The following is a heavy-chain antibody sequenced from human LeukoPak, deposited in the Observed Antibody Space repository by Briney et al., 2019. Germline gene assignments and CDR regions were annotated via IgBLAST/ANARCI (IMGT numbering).Heavy chain of an antibody. CDR1: GGSISSYY. D-gene: IGHD1-26*01. V-gene: IGHV4-59*12. Sequence: SETLSLTCTVSGGSISSYYWSWIRQPPGKGLEWIGYIYYSGSTNYNPSLKSRVTISVDTSKNQFSLQLNSVTPEDTAVYYCAREGDGIVGATRHLDYWGQGTLVTVSS. J-gene: IGHJ4*02. CDR2: IYYSGST. CDR3: AREGDGIVGATRHLDY.